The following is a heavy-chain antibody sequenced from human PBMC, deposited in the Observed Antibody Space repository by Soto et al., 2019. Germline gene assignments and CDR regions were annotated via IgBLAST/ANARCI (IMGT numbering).Heavy chain of an antibody. D-gene: IGHD1-26*01. Sequence: GGSLRLSCAASGFTFSSYAMHWVRQAPGKGLEWVAVISYDGSNKYYADSVKGRFTISRDNSKNTLYLQMNSLRAEDTAVYYCAGAGSYSGSYFFDYWGQGTLVTVSS. V-gene: IGHV3-30-3*01. CDR2: ISYDGSNK. CDR1: GFTFSSYA. J-gene: IGHJ4*02. CDR3: AGAGSYSGSYFFDY.